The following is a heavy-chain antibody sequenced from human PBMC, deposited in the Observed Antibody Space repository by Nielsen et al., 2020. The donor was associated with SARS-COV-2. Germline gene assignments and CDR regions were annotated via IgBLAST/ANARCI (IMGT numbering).Heavy chain of an antibody. J-gene: IGHJ4*02. D-gene: IGHD3-9*01. CDR3: AGKSYVLRYFDWLGAASDY. V-gene: IGHV4-34*01. CDR1: GGSISGYY. Sequence: GSLRLSCTVSGGSISGYYWSWIRQPPGKGLEWIGEINHSGSTNYNPSLKSRVTISVDTSKNQFSLKLSSVTAADTAVYYCAGKSYVLRYFDWLGAASDYWGQGTLVTVSS. CDR2: INHSGST.